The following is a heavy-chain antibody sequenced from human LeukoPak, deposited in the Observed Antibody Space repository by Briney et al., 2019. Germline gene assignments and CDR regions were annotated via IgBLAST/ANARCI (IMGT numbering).Heavy chain of an antibody. CDR3: ARGRQLWSIYYFDY. D-gene: IGHD5-18*01. CDR1: GGSFSGYY. CDR2: INHSGST. J-gene: IGHJ4*02. Sequence: SETLSPTCAVYGGSFSGYYWSWIRQPPGKGLEWIGEINHSGSTNYNPSLKSRVTISVDTSKNQFSLKLSSVTAADTAVYYCARGRQLWSIYYFDYWGQGTLVTVSS. V-gene: IGHV4-34*01.